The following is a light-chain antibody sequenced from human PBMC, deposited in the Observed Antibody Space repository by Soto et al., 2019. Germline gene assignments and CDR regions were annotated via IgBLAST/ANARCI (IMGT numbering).Light chain of an antibody. J-gene: IGKJ4*01. CDR2: GAS. CDR3: QQTYSTPLT. V-gene: IGKV1-39*01. Sequence: DIQMTQSPSSLAASVGDRVTVSCRASQTISSYLNWYQQKPGKAPELLIYGASDLQTGAPSRFSGSGSGTDFTLPISSLQPEDFATYFCQQTYSTPLTFGGGTKVQIK. CDR1: QTISSY.